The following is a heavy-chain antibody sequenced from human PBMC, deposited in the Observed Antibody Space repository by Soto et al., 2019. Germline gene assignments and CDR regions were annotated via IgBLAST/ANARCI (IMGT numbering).Heavy chain of an antibody. CDR1: GDSVSSNTAS. CDR2: TYFRSKWYN. J-gene: IGHJ4*02. Sequence: PSPTLSLTCAISGDSVSSNTASWNWIRQSPSRGLEWLGRTYFRSKWYNDYAVSVKSRININPDTSNNQFSLQLNSVTPEDTAVYFCAKGDQLGPTTGSAFDHWGQGIMVTVYS. V-gene: IGHV6-1*01. D-gene: IGHD2-2*01. CDR3: AKGDQLGPTTGSAFDH.